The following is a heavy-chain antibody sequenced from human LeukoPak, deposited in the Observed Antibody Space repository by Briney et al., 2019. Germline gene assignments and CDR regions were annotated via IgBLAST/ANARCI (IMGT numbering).Heavy chain of an antibody. CDR3: ARGSGSYYSGAFNI. J-gene: IGHJ3*02. CDR2: IYYSGST. D-gene: IGHD1-26*01. V-gene: IGHV4-39*07. CDR1: GGSISSSSYY. Sequence: PSETLSLTCTVSGGSISSSSYYWGWIRQPPGKRLEWIGSIYYSGSTYYNPSLKSRVTISVDTSKNQFSLKLSSVTAADTAVYFCARGSGSYYSGAFNIWGQGTMVTVSS.